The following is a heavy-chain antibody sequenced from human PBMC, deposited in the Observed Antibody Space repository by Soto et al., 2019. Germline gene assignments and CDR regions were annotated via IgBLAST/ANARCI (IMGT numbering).Heavy chain of an antibody. J-gene: IGHJ4*02. CDR1: GFTFSSYA. Sequence: PGGSLRLSCAASGFTFSSYAMRWVRQAPGKRLEWVSAISASGGSTYYEDSVKGRFTISRDNSKNTLYLQMNSLRAEDTAVYYCAKGLVVVVAATTPFDYWGQGTLVTVSS. V-gene: IGHV3-23*01. CDR3: AKGLVVVVAATTPFDY. D-gene: IGHD2-15*01. CDR2: ISASGGST.